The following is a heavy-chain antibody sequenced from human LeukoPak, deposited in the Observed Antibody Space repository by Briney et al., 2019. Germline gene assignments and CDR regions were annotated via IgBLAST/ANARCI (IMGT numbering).Heavy chain of an antibody. CDR1: GFTFSSYG. CDR2: ISYDGSNK. CDR3: AKPITMVRGVIIKWEFDH. V-gene: IGHV3-30*18. Sequence: GGSLRLSCAASGFTFSSYGMHWVRQAPGKGLEWVAVISYDGSNKYYADSVKGRFTISRDNSKNTLYLQMNSLRAEDTAVYYCAKPITMVRGVIIKWEFDHWGQGTLVTVSS. J-gene: IGHJ4*02. D-gene: IGHD3-10*01.